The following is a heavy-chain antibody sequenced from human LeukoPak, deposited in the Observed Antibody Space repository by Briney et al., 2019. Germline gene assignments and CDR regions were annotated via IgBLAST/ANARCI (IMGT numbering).Heavy chain of an antibody. D-gene: IGHD3-10*01. CDR1: GFTFSSYA. V-gene: IGHV3-23*01. CDR3: AKYFASGSYYKLPH. J-gene: IGHJ1*01. Sequence: HTGGSLRLSCAASGFTFSSYAMSWVRQAPGKGLEWVSTISGSGAYTYYADSVKGRFTISRDNSKNTLYLQMNGLRAEDTAVYYCAKYFASGSYYKLPHWGQGTLVTVSS. CDR2: ISGSGAYT.